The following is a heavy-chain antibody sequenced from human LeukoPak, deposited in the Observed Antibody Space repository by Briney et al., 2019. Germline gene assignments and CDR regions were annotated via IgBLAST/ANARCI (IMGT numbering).Heavy chain of an antibody. J-gene: IGHJ3*02. CDR1: GGSVSGYY. CDR2: IHYSGRT. CDR3: VRDSGYSSSWYLIDDDFDI. D-gene: IGHD6-13*01. V-gene: IGHV4-59*02. Sequence: SETLSLTCAVSGGSVSGYYWSWVRQFPGRRLEWVGYIHYSGRTNYNPSLKSRITLSLETSSNQISLELKSVTSADTALYYCVRDSGYSSSWYLIDDDFDIWGQGTMVIVSA.